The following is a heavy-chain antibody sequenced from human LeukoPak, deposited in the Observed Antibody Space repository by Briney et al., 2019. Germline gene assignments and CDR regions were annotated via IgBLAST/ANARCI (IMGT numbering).Heavy chain of an antibody. J-gene: IGHJ4*02. CDR2: IKQDGSEK. CDR3: ARDRRSWFDY. Sequence: GGSLRLSCAASGFTFSSYGMSWVRQAPGKGLEWVANIKQDGSEKYYVDSVKGRFTISRDNAKNSLYLQMNSLRAEDTAVYYCARDRRSWFDYWGQGTLVTVSS. D-gene: IGHD6-13*01. CDR1: GFTFSSYG. V-gene: IGHV3-7*01.